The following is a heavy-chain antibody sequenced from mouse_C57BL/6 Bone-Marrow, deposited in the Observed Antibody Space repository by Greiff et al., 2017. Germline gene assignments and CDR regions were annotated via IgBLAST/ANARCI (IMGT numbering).Heavy chain of an antibody. CDR3: TRERGLRREERYFAY. V-gene: IGHV5-9-1*02. CDR2: ISSGGDYI. CDR1: GFTFSSYA. Sequence: EVKVVESGEGLVKPGGSLKLSCAASGFTFSSYAMSWVRQTPEKRLEWVAYISSGGDYIYYADTVKGRFTISRDNARNTLYLQMSSLKSEDTAMYYCTRERGLRREERYFAYWGQGTTLTVSS. D-gene: IGHD2-4*01. J-gene: IGHJ2*01.